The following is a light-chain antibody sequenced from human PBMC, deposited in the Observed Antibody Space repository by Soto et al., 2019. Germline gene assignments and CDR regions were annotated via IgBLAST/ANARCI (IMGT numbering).Light chain of an antibody. CDR2: KVS. V-gene: IGKV2-30*01. CDR3: MQGSHWPPT. CDR1: QSLVYSNGHTY. Sequence: DEVLTQSPVSLPVTLGQPASISCRSSQSLVYSNGHTYLNWFQQRPGQSPRRLIYKVSNRDSGVPERFSGSGSGTDFTLKISRVEPEDVGVYYCMQGSHWPPTFGQGTRLEIK. J-gene: IGKJ5*01.